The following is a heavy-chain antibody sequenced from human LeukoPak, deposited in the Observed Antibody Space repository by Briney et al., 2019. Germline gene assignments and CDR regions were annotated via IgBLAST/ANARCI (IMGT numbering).Heavy chain of an antibody. D-gene: IGHD3-16*02. CDR2: INPNSGGT. CDR3: ARRYDYVWGSYRSPLYYYYYMDV. J-gene: IGHJ6*03. Sequence: ASVKVSCKASGYTFNNYDINWVRQATGQGLEWMGWINPNSGGTNYARKFQGRVTMTRDTSISTAYMELSRLRSDDTAVYYCARRYDYVWGSYRSPLYYYYYMDVWGKGTTVTVSS. V-gene: IGHV1-2*02. CDR1: GYTFNNYD.